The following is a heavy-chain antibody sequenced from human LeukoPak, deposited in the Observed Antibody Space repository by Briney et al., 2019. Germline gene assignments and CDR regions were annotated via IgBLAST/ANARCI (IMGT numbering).Heavy chain of an antibody. CDR2: ISSSGSTI. V-gene: IGHV3-48*03. Sequence: GGPLRPSCAASGFTFSSYEMNGVRQAPGKGWEWVSFISSSGSTIYYAGSVKGRFTISRDNAKNSLYLQMNSLRAEDTAVYYCAREPPPVTIFGVVNYYGIDVWGQGTTVTVSS. CDR1: GFTFSSYE. CDR3: AREPPPVTIFGVVNYYGIDV. J-gene: IGHJ6*02. D-gene: IGHD3-3*01.